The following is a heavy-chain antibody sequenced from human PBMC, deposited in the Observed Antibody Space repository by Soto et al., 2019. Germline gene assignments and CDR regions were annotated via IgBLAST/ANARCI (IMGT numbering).Heavy chain of an antibody. Sequence: EVQLLESGGGWIQPGGTLRLSCAASGFSFSNYAMNWVRQAPGKGLEWVSFISGSGGTTDYADSVRGRFRLSRDKSKNTVDVEMNSLRTDDTAVYFCAKGRSALPIFDYWGQGVMVTVSS. V-gene: IGHV3-23*01. CDR3: AKGRSALPIFDY. J-gene: IGHJ4*02. CDR2: ISGSGGTT. CDR1: GFSFSNYA.